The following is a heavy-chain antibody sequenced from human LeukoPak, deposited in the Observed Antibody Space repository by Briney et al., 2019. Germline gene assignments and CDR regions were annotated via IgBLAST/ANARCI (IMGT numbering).Heavy chain of an antibody. Sequence: VASVKVSCKASGGTFSSYAISWVRQAPGQGLEWMGGIIPIFGTANYAQKFQGRVTITADESTSTAYMELSSLRSEDTAVYYCAADYSNYVSRAPYYYYYMDVWGKGTTVTVSS. CDR1: GGTFSSYA. CDR2: IIPIFGTA. CDR3: AADYSNYVSRAPYYYYYMDV. J-gene: IGHJ6*03. D-gene: IGHD4-11*01. V-gene: IGHV1-69*13.